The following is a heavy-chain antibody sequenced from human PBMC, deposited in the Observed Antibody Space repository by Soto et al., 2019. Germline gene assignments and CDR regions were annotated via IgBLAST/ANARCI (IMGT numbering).Heavy chain of an antibody. CDR1: GFIVRSTY. CDR2: TYSGGST. CDR3: ARSGYSYGPFDY. Sequence: EVQLVESGGGLIQPGGSLRLSCAASGFIVRSTYMSWVRQAPGKGLEWVSVTYSGGSTYYADSVKGRFTISRDNSKNTLYLQMNSLRAEDTAVYYCARSGYSYGPFDYWGQGTLVTVSS. D-gene: IGHD5-18*01. J-gene: IGHJ4*02. V-gene: IGHV3-53*01.